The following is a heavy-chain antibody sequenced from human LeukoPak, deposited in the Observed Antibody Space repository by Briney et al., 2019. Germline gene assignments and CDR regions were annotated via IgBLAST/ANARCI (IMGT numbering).Heavy chain of an antibody. CDR3: AKDNYYGSGGYLDY. J-gene: IGHJ4*02. Sequence: PGGSLRLSCAASGFTFSSYWMHWVRQAPGKGLVWVSRINSDGSSTSYADSVKGRFTISRDSAKNSLYLQMNSPRAEDTALYYCAKDNYYGSGGYLDYWGQGTLVTVSS. CDR1: GFTFSSYW. V-gene: IGHV3-74*01. D-gene: IGHD3-10*01. CDR2: INSDGSST.